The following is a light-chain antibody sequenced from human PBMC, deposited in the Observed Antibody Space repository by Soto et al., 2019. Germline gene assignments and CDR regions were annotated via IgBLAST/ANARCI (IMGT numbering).Light chain of an antibody. CDR1: SSDVGGYDY. V-gene: IGLV2-14*01. J-gene: IGLJ1*01. Sequence: QSVLTQPASVSGSPGQSITISCTGTSSDVGGYDYVSWYQLHPGKAPKLIIYEVSYRPSGVSNRFSGSKSGYTASLTISGLQAEDEADYYCNSQTSSGIRVFGTGTKVTVL. CDR2: EVS. CDR3: NSQTSSGIRV.